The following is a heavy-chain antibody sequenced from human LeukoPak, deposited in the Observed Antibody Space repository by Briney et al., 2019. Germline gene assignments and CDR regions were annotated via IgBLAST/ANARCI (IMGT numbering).Heavy chain of an antibody. Sequence: SQTLSLTCTVSGGSISSGDYYWSWIRQPPGKVLEWIGYIYYSGSTYYNPSLKSRVTISVDTSKNQFSLKLSSVTAADTAVYYCAREGYCSGGSCYWVIDYWGQGTLVTVSS. V-gene: IGHV4-30-4*01. CDR3: AREGYCSGGSCYWVIDY. CDR1: GGSISSGDYY. J-gene: IGHJ4*02. CDR2: IYYSGST. D-gene: IGHD2-15*01.